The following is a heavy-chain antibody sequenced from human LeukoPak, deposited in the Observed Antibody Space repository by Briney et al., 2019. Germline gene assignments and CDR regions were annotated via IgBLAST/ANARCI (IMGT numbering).Heavy chain of an antibody. CDR2: ISSTGRTM. V-gene: IGHV3-48*03. Sequence: PGGSLRLSCADSGFTFSNYEMVWVRQAPGKGLEWVSYISSTGRTMHYADSVKGRFTISRDNAKKSLYLQMNSLRAEDTAVYYCARGGRPPEALGDTFDIWGQGTLVTVSS. D-gene: IGHD1-26*01. CDR3: ARGGRPPEALGDTFDI. CDR1: GFTFSNYE. J-gene: IGHJ3*02.